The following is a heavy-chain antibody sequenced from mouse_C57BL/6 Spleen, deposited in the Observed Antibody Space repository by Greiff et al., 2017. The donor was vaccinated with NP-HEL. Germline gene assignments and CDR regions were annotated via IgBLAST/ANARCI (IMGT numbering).Heavy chain of an antibody. V-gene: IGHV1-54*01. Sequence: QVHVKQSGAELVRPGTSVKVSCKASGYAFTNYLIEWVKQRPGQGLEWIGVINPGSGGTNYNEKFKGKATLTADKSSSTAYMQLSSLTSEDSAVYFCARGYDGAWFAYWGQGTLVTVSA. CDR1: GYAFTNYL. J-gene: IGHJ3*01. CDR2: INPGSGGT. D-gene: IGHD2-2*01. CDR3: ARGYDGAWFAY.